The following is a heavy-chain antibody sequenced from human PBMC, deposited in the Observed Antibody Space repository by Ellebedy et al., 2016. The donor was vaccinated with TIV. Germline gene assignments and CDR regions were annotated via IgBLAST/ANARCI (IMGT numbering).Heavy chain of an antibody. Sequence: GESLKISCAASRFTFSSYAMSWVRQAPGKGLEWVSGISGSGDSTYYADSVKGRFTISRDNSKSTLYLQMNSLRVEDSAKYYCAKDRVIRGVMDANDYWGRGTLVTVSS. J-gene: IGHJ4*02. D-gene: IGHD3-10*01. CDR1: RFTFSSYA. V-gene: IGHV3-23*01. CDR3: AKDRVIRGVMDANDY. CDR2: ISGSGDST.